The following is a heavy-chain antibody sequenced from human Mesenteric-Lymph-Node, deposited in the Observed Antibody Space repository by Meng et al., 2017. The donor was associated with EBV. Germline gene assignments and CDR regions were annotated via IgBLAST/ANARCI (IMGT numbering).Heavy chain of an antibody. V-gene: IGHV3-74*01. CDR3: ASDRWGREGWFDR. CDR1: GFTLCSFW. CDR2: INTYGSST. D-gene: IGHD3-16*01. J-gene: IGHJ5*02. Sequence: EVQLAVLGGCFVPLGVSLGLFCAASGFTLCSFWIHWVRQAPGKGGEWVSRINTYGSSTSYADSVQGRFTITRDNAKGTLYLQMNSLRAEDTAVYYCASDRWGREGWFDRWGPGTLVTVSS.